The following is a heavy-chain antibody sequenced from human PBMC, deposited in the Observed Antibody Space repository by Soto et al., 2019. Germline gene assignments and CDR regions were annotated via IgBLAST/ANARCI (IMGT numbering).Heavy chain of an antibody. CDR1: GFTFDDYA. D-gene: IGHD2-15*01. CDR2: ISWNSGSI. J-gene: IGHJ2*01. Sequence: DVQLVESGGGLVQPGRSLRLSCAASGFTFDDYAMHWVRQAPGKGLEWVSGISWNSGSIGYADSVKGRFTISRDNAKNSLYLQMNSLRAEDTALYYCAKAGWRELLEHWYFDLWGRGTLVTVSS. V-gene: IGHV3-9*01. CDR3: AKAGWRELLEHWYFDL.